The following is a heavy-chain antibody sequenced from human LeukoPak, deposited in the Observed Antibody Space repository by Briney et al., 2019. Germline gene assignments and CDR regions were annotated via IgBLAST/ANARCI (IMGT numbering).Heavy chain of an antibody. Sequence: QPGGSLRLSCAASGFTFSDHEMSWVRQAPGKGLEWVSVIYSGGSTYYADSVKGRFTISRDNSKNTLYLQMNSLRAEDTAVYYCARDRPSMVRGVNYNWYFDLWGRGTLVTVSS. CDR3: ARDRPSMVRGVNYNWYFDL. CDR1: GFTFSDHE. D-gene: IGHD3-10*01. V-gene: IGHV3-66*01. CDR2: IYSGGST. J-gene: IGHJ2*01.